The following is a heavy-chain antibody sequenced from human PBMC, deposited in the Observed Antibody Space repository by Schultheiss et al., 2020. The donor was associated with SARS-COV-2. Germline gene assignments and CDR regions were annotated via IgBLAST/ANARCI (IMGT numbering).Heavy chain of an antibody. D-gene: IGHD2-2*01. Sequence: GESLKISCAASGFIFSNYWMSWVRQAPGKGLEWVASIKEDESARNYVGSVKGRFVISRDNAESSLYLHMNTLRVEDTAVYYCAKDRKGYCSSTSCYAHCFDYWGQGTLVTVSS. CDR1: GFIFSNYW. CDR2: IKEDESAR. V-gene: IGHV3-7*05. J-gene: IGHJ4*02. CDR3: AKDRKGYCSSTSCYAHCFDY.